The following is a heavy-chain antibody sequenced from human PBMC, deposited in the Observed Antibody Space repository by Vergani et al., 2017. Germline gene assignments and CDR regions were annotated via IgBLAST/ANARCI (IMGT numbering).Heavy chain of an antibody. CDR3: ARATCSGGSCYRGFEY. D-gene: IGHD2-15*01. J-gene: IGHJ4*02. CDR2: IIPSLATT. Sequence: QVQLVQSGAEVKKPGASVKVSCKASGGTFSSYALNWVRQAPGQGLGWMGSIIPSLATTIYARRFQGRVTITADESTSAAYMELSSLKSEDTAVFYCARATCSGGSCYRGFEYWGQGSLITVSS. CDR1: GGTFSSYA. V-gene: IGHV1-69*11.